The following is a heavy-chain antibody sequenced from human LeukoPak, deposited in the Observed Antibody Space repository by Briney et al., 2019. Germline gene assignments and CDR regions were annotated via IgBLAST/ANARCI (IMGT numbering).Heavy chain of an antibody. Sequence: GASVKVSCVASGYTFTDYYIHWVRQAPGPGLEWMGYINPKNGDTNYAQKFRGRVTLTRDTSINSAYMELSRLRSDDTAIYYCLRYCSSISCSSWGKGTLVTAS. V-gene: IGHV1-2*02. D-gene: IGHD2-2*01. CDR2: INPKNGDT. CDR3: LRYCSSISCSS. J-gene: IGHJ4*02. CDR1: GYTFTDYY.